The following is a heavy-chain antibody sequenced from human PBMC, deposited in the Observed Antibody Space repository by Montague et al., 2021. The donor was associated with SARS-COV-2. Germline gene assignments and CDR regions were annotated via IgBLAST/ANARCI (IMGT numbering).Heavy chain of an antibody. Sequence: SETLSLISSVSSGSIISSGYYWGWIRQPPGKELEWIGNIYYSGTTYYNPSLQSRGTISVDTSKNHLSLRLSSVTAADTAVYFCARGMIRGVTTPFDYWGQGSQVTVSS. CDR3: ARGMIRGVTTPFDY. CDR2: IYYSGTT. V-gene: IGHV4-39*02. J-gene: IGHJ4*02. CDR1: SGSIISSGYY. D-gene: IGHD3-10*01.